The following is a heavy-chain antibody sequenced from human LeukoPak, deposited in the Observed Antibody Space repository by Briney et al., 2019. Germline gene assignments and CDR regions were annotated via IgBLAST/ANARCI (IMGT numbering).Heavy chain of an antibody. J-gene: IGHJ4*02. D-gene: IGHD6-25*01. CDR2: ISGSGGST. V-gene: IGHV3-23*01. Sequence: GGSLRLSCAASGFTVSTNYMNWVRQAPGKGLEWVSAISGSGGSTYYADSVKGRSTISRDNSKNTLYLQMNSLRAEDTAVYYCAKGKWAQRSTATLDYWGQGTLVTVSS. CDR1: GFTVSTNY. CDR3: AKGKWAQRSTATLDY.